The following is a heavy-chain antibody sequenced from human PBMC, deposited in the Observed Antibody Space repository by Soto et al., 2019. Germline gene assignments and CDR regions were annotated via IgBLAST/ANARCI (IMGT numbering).Heavy chain of an antibody. CDR3: TPLALKYNSDWYPLSD. CDR1: GFTFSNVW. D-gene: IGHD6-19*01. V-gene: IGHV3-15*07. Sequence: EVQLVESGGGLVKPGGSLRLSCAGSGFTFSNVWMNWVRQAPGKGLEWVGRIKSETDGGTIDYAAPVKGRFTISRDDSNYTRYLQMNSLKTEDTATYYCTPLALKYNSDWYPLSDWGQGTRVTVSS. CDR2: IKSETDGGTI. J-gene: IGHJ4*02.